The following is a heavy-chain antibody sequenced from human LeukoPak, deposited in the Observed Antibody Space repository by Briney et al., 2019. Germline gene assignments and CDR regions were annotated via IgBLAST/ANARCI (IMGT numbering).Heavy chain of an antibody. CDR1: GLTFSTSG. CDR3: ATETNGRHYDY. J-gene: IGHJ4*02. Sequence: GGSLRLSCTASGLTFSTSGFNWVPQAPGKGREGVASIGPTGSDRYHADSIKGPFNISRDTPNNFLYLQMNNLTAEDTAVYYCATETNGRHYDYWGQGTLLTVSS. CDR2: IGPTGSDR. D-gene: IGHD1-14*01. V-gene: IGHV3-21*06.